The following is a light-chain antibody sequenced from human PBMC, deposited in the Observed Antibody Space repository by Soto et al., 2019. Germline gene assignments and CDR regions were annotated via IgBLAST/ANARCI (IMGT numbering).Light chain of an antibody. CDR1: QSVSSY. CDR2: DAS. V-gene: IGKV3-11*01. J-gene: IGKJ3*01. Sequence: EIVLTQSPATLSLSPGERATLSCRASQSVSSYLAWYQQKPGQAPRLLIYDASNRATGIPARFSGSGSGTQFTLTISSLQSEDFGIYYCQHNNNWPPEGTFGPGTRVDVK. CDR3: QHNNNWPPEGT.